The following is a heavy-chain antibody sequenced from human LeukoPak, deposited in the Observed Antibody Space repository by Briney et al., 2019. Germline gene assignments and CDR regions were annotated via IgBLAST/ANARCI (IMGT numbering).Heavy chain of an antibody. D-gene: IGHD3-10*01. Sequence: PSETLSLTCTVSGGSISSYYWSWIRQPPGKGLEWIGYIYYSGSTNYNPSLKSRVTISVDTSKNQFSLKLSSVTAADTAVYYCARVWGPYYYGSGSYSRTNWFDPWGQGTLVTVSS. J-gene: IGHJ5*02. V-gene: IGHV4-59*01. CDR2: IYYSGST. CDR1: GGSISSYY. CDR3: ARVWGPYYYGSGSYSRTNWFDP.